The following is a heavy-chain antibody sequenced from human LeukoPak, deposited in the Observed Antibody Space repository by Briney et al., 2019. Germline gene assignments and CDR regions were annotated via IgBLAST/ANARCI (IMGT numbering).Heavy chain of an antibody. D-gene: IGHD1-1*01. Sequence: GGSLRLSCAASGFTFSSYAMSWVRQAPGKGLEWVGRIKSKTDGGTTDYAAPVKGRFTISRDDSKNTLYLQMNSLKTEDTAVYYCTTDQNEGHAYWGQGTLVTVSS. J-gene: IGHJ4*02. V-gene: IGHV3-15*01. CDR2: IKSKTDGGTT. CDR1: GFTFSSYA. CDR3: TTDQNEGHAY.